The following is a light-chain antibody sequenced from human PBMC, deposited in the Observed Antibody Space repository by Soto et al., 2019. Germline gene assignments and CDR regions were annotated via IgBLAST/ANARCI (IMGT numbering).Light chain of an antibody. V-gene: IGKV3-20*01. CDR2: DAS. Sequence: EVVFTQSPVTLSLSPGERVTLSCRASQTVTNDYLAWYQQKDGQAPRLLIYDASTRATGVPDRFSGSGSGPEYTLTITRLEPEDFAVYSCQQYGFSPISFGQGTRLEIK. CDR1: QTVTNDY. J-gene: IGKJ5*01. CDR3: QQYGFSPIS.